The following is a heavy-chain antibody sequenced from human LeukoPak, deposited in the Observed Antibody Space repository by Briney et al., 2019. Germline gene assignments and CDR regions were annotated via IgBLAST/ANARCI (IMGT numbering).Heavy chain of an antibody. V-gene: IGHV3-9*01. Sequence: GGSLRLSCAGSGFIFNNYAMHWVRQPPGKGLEWVSGISWNSGSIDYADSVKGRFTISRDNAKNSLYLQMNSLRAEDTAVYYCARELTVAIDYGMDVWGQGTTVTVSS. CDR3: ARELTVAIDYGMDV. D-gene: IGHD5-12*01. CDR2: ISWNSGSI. CDR1: GFIFNNYA. J-gene: IGHJ6*02.